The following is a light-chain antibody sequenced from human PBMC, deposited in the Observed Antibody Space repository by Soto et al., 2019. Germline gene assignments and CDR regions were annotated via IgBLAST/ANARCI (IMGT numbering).Light chain of an antibody. Sequence: EFVLTQSPVTLSLSPGERATLSCSASQGVSSSYLAWYQQKPGQAPRLLIYDASNRATGIPARFSGSGSGTDFTLTISSLEPEDFAVYYCQQRSNWPPKFGQGTKVDIK. CDR3: QQRSNWPPK. J-gene: IGKJ1*01. CDR2: DAS. CDR1: QGVSSSY. V-gene: IGKV3D-20*02.